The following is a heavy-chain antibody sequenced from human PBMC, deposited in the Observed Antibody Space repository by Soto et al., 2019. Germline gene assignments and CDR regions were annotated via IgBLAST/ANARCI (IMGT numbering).Heavy chain of an antibody. CDR3: ARVLRYFDWSPVGAVWFDP. CDR2: MNPNSGNT. V-gene: IGHV1-8*01. J-gene: IGHJ5*02. Sequence: GPPANASCEDCGFALASNYRSSVQHENGQRLEWMGWMNPNSGNTGNAQKSQGRVTMTRNTSTSTAYMELSSLRSEDTAVYYCARVLRYFDWSPVGAVWFDPWGQGTLVTVS. D-gene: IGHD3-9*01. CDR1: GFALASNY.